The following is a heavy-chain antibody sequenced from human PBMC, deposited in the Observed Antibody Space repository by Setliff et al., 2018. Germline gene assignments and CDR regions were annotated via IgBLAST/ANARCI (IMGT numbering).Heavy chain of an antibody. CDR1: GFTFNTYA. D-gene: IGHD6-13*01. CDR3: VKDVVGYSSTWPRRDYFDC. CDR2: ISDTALGI. V-gene: IGHV3-23*01. Sequence: GGSLRLSCAASGFTFNTYAMSWVRQPPGKGLEWVSSISDTALGIYYADSVRGRFTISRDNSKKTLYLQMDSPRAEDTAIYYCVKDVVGYSSTWPRRDYFDCWGQGTLVTVSS. J-gene: IGHJ4*02.